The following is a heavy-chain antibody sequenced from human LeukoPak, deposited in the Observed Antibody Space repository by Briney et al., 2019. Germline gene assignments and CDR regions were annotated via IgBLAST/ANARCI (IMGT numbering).Heavy chain of an antibody. CDR2: MNPNSGNT. CDR1: GYTFTSYD. D-gene: IGHD4-17*01. Sequence: AASVKVSCKASGYTFTSYDINWVRQATGQGLEWMGWMNPNSGNTGYAQKFQGRVTITRNTSISTAYMELSSLRSEDTAVYYCARARIPYGDYVTEDFDYWGQGTLVTVSS. V-gene: IGHV1-8*01. J-gene: IGHJ4*02. CDR3: ARARIPYGDYVTEDFDY.